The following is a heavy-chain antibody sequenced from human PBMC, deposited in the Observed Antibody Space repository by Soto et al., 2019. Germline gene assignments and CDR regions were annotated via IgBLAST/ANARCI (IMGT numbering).Heavy chain of an antibody. CDR1: GFTFSSYA. Sequence: GGSLRLSCAASGFTFSSYAMSWVRQAPGKGLEWVSGISGSGGSTYYADSVKGRFTISRDNSKNTLYLQMNSLRAEDTAVYYCAKDYGDYVCMDVWGQGTTVTVSS. CDR3: AKDYGDYVCMDV. J-gene: IGHJ6*02. CDR2: ISGSGGST. D-gene: IGHD4-17*01. V-gene: IGHV3-23*01.